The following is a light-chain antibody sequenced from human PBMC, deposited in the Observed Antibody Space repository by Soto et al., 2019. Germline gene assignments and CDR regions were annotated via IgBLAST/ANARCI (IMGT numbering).Light chain of an antibody. Sequence: SYELTQPPSESVAPGQTARITCGGNNIGSKNVHWYQQRPGQAPVLVVYDDSDRPSGIPERFSGSNSGNTATLTISRVEAGDEADYYCQVWDGSSDPYVFGPGTKLTVL. CDR2: DDS. CDR1: NIGSKN. V-gene: IGLV3-21*02. J-gene: IGLJ1*01. CDR3: QVWDGSSDPYV.